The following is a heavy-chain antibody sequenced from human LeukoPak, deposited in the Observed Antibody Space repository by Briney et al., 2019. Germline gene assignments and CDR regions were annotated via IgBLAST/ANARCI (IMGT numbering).Heavy chain of an antibody. CDR2: IHTSGST. J-gene: IGHJ4*02. Sequence: SETLSLTCSVSGVSFIGYYWSWVRQPTGKGLEWIGNIHTSGSTNYNSSLKSRATISLDTSKNQFSLKLRSVTAADTAVYYCARLLTASQFDYWGPGTPVTVSS. CDR3: ARLLTASQFDY. CDR1: GVSFIGYY. D-gene: IGHD3-9*01. V-gene: IGHV4-4*09.